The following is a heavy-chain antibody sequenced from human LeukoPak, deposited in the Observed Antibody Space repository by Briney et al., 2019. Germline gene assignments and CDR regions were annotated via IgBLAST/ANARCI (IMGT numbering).Heavy chain of an antibody. Sequence: SVKVSCKASGGTFSSYAISWVRQAPGQGLEWMGRIIPILGMANYAQKFQGRVTITADKSTSTAYMELSSLRSEDTAVYYCARDINYYDSSGTYYFDYWGQGTLVTVSS. CDR1: GGTFSSYA. CDR2: IIPILGMA. J-gene: IGHJ4*02. CDR3: ARDINYYDSSGTYYFDY. D-gene: IGHD3-22*01. V-gene: IGHV1-69*04.